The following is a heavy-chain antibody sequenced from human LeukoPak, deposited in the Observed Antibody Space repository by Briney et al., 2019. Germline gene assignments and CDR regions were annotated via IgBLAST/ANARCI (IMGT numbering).Heavy chain of an antibody. Sequence: GGSLRLSCAAYGFTFSSYAMSWVRHAPGKGLEWVSVNRGSGGRTYSAHSVKGRFTISQDNSQNTRYLQMNSLRAEDTAVYYCAKDQDGNTAMVVSYWGQGTLVTVSS. CDR1: GFTFSSYA. J-gene: IGHJ4*02. D-gene: IGHD5-18*01. CDR2: NRGSGGRT. CDR3: AKDQDGNTAMVVSY. V-gene: IGHV3-23*01.